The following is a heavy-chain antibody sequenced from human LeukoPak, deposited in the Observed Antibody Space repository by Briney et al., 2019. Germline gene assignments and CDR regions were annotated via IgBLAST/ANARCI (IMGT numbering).Heavy chain of an antibody. V-gene: IGHV5-51*01. J-gene: IGHJ6*03. D-gene: IGHD6-6*01. CDR3: ARGRPLFYYMDV. CDR2: IYPGDSET. Sequence: GESLKISCKGSGYSFISYRIGWVRQMPGKGLEWMGIIYPGDSETRYSPSLQGQVTISADKSITTAYLQWSSLKASGTAMYYCARGRPLFYYMDVWGKGTTVTVSS. CDR1: GYSFISYR.